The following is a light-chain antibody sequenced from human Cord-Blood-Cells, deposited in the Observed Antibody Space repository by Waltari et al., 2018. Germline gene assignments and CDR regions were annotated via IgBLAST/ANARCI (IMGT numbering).Light chain of an antibody. V-gene: IGLV2-14*03. Sequence: QSALPSPASVSGSPGQSLTLACTGTSRYLGGSCYVSWYQQHPGKAPKRRIYHVSHRPSGVSNRFSGSKSGNTASLTISGLQAEDEADYYCSSYTSSSTLVFGGGTKLTVL. J-gene: IGLJ3*02. CDR1: SRYLGGSCY. CDR3: SSYTSSSTLV. CDR2: HVS.